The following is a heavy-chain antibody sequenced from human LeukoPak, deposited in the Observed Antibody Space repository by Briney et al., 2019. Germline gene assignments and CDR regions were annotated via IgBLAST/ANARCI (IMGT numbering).Heavy chain of an antibody. V-gene: IGHV3-23*01. J-gene: IGHJ4*02. D-gene: IGHD6-19*01. CDR2: ISGSGGGT. Sequence: GGSLRLSCAAYGFTFSSYAMSWVRQAPGKGLEWVSAISGSGGGTYYAGSVKGRFTISRDNSKNTLYLQMNSLRAEDTAVYYCAKDVSSGWYYFDYWGQGTLVTVSS. CDR3: AKDVSSGWYYFDY. CDR1: GFTFSSYA.